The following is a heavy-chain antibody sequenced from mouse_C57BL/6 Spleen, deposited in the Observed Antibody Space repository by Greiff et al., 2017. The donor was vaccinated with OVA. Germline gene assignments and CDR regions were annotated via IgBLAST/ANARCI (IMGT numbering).Heavy chain of an antibody. Sequence: EVMLVESGGGLVKPGGSLKLSCAASGFTFSSYTMSWVRQTPEKRLEWVATISGGGGNTYYPDSVKGRFTISRDNAKNTLYLQMSSLRSEDTALYYCARVPFYYDYDGFAYWGQGTLVTVSA. V-gene: IGHV5-9*01. CDR3: ARVPFYYDYDGFAY. J-gene: IGHJ3*01. CDR2: ISGGGGNT. D-gene: IGHD2-4*01. CDR1: GFTFSSYT.